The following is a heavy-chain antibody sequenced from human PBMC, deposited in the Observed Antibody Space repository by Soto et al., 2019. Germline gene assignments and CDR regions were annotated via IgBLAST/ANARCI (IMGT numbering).Heavy chain of an antibody. CDR1: GGSFSGYY. J-gene: IGHJ4*02. V-gene: IGHV4-34*01. Sequence: QVQLQQLGAGLLKPSETLSLTCAVYGGSFSGYYWSWIRQPPGKGMEWIGEINHSGSTNYNPSLKSRVTISLDTSENQFSLKLSSVTAADTAVYYCARGFLWFGRTTGGFDYWGQGTLVTVSS. CDR3: ARGFLWFGRTTGGFDY. D-gene: IGHD3-10*01. CDR2: INHSGST.